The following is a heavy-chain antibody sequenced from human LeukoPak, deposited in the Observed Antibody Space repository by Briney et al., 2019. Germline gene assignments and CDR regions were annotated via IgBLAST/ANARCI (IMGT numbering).Heavy chain of an antibody. Sequence: GGSLRLSCAASGFTFSSYGMHWVRQAPGKGLEWVAVIWYVGSNKYYADSVKGRFIISRDNSKNTLYLQMNSLRAEDTAVYYCARGEYGSGNQGGIFDYWGQGTLVTVSS. V-gene: IGHV3-33*01. D-gene: IGHD3-10*01. CDR2: IWYVGSNK. CDR1: GFTFSSYG. J-gene: IGHJ4*02. CDR3: ARGEYGSGNQGGIFDY.